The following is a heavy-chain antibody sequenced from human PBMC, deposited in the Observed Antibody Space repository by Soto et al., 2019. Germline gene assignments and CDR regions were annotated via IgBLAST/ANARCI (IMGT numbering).Heavy chain of an antibody. V-gene: IGHV3-30-3*01. J-gene: IGHJ4*02. D-gene: IGHD3-3*02. CDR2: ISYDGSNK. CDR1: GFTFSSYA. CDR3: ARAVDSITGDFFDY. Sequence: GGSLRLSCAASGFTFSSYAMHWVRQAPGKGLEWVAVISYDGSNKYYADSVKGRFTISRDNSKNTLYLQMNSLRAEDTAVYYCARAVDSITGDFFDYWGQGTLVTSPQ.